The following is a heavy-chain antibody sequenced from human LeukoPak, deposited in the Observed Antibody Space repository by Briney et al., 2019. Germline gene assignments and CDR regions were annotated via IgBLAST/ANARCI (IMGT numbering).Heavy chain of an antibody. CDR3: ASRKVNWYFDL. CDR2: INHSGST. V-gene: IGHV4-34*01. D-gene: IGHD1-14*01. J-gene: IGHJ2*01. CDR1: GGSFSGYY. Sequence: SETLSLTCAVYGGSFSGYYWSWIRQPPGKGLEWIGEINHSGSTNNNPSFKCRVTISVDTSKNQFSLKLSSVRAADTAVYYCASRKVNWYFDLWGRGTLVTVSS.